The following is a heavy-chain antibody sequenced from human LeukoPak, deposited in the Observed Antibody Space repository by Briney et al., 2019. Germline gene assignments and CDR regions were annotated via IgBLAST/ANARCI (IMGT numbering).Heavy chain of an antibody. J-gene: IGHJ3*02. Sequence: SETLSLTCAVYGGPFSGYYWSWIRPPPGKGLEWIGEINHSGSTNYNPSLKSRVTISVDTSKNQFSLKLSSVTAADTAVYYCARVIGWYVFGGDAFDIWGQGTMVTVSS. CDR2: INHSGST. CDR3: ARVIGWYVFGGDAFDI. V-gene: IGHV4-34*01. CDR1: GGPFSGYY. D-gene: IGHD6-19*01.